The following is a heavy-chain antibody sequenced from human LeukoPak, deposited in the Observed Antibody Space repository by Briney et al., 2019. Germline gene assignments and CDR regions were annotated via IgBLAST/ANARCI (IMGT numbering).Heavy chain of an antibody. D-gene: IGHD3-16*02. V-gene: IGHV1-69*01. CDR2: IIPIFGTA. J-gene: IGHJ4*02. CDR1: GGTFSSYA. CDR3: ARSVEFDDYVWGSYRSSFDY. Sequence: GSSVKVSCKASGGTFSSYAISWVRQAPGQGLEWMGGIIPIFGTANYAQNFQGRVTITADESTSTAYMELRSLRSDDTAVYYCARSVEFDDYVWGSYRSSFDYWGQGTLVTVSS.